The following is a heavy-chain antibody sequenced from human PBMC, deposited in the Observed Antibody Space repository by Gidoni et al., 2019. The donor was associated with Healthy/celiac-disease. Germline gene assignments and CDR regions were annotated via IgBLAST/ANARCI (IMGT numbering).Heavy chain of an antibody. CDR3: ARDPCGGDCYSNYYYGMDV. CDR1: GYTFTGYY. J-gene: IGHJ6*02. V-gene: IGHV1-2*02. CDR2: INPNSGGT. D-gene: IGHD2-21*02. Sequence: QVQLVQSGAEVKKPGASVKVSCKASGYTFTGYYMHWVRQAPGQGFEWMGWINPNSGGTNYAQKFQGRVTMTRDTSISTAYMELSRLRSDDTAVYYCARDPCGGDCYSNYYYGMDVWGQGTTVTVSS.